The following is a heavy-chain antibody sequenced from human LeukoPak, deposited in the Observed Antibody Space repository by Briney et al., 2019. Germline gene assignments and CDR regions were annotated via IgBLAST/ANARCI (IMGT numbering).Heavy chain of an antibody. CDR2: ISSSATTT. V-gene: IGHV3-11*01. CDR3: ARANNWNYPYYFDY. J-gene: IGHJ4*01. D-gene: IGHD1-7*01. Sequence: GSLRLSCAASGFTFHDYYMSWIRQAPGKGLEWVSYISSSATTTYYADSVKGRFTISRDNTKKSLYLRLTSLRAEDTAVYYCARANNWNYPYYFDYWGHGTLVTVSS. CDR1: GFTFHDYY.